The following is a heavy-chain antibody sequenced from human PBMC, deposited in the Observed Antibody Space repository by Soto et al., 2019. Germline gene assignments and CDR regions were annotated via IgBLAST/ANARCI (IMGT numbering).Heavy chain of an antibody. CDR1: GFTFSMYW. J-gene: IGHJ5*02. CDR2: INSDGSST. Sequence: GGSLRLSFAASGFTFSMYWMHWVRQGPGKGLVWVSRINSDGSSTSYADSVKGRFTISRDNAKNTLYLQMNSLRAEDTAVYYCAREPIAARPRGRSWFDPWGQGT. V-gene: IGHV3-74*01. CDR3: AREPIAARPRGRSWFDP. D-gene: IGHD6-6*01.